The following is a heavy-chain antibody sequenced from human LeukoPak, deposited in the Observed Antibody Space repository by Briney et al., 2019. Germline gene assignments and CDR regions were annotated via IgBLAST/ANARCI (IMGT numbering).Heavy chain of an antibody. V-gene: IGHV1-8*01. D-gene: IGHD6-6*01. Sequence: ASVKVSCKVSGYTFTSYDINWVRQATGQGLEWMGWMNPNSGNTGYAQKFQGRVTMTRNTSISTAYMELSSLRSEDTAVYYCARPYSSSSGWFDPWGQGTLVTVSS. J-gene: IGHJ5*02. CDR1: GYTFTSYD. CDR3: ARPYSSSSGWFDP. CDR2: MNPNSGNT.